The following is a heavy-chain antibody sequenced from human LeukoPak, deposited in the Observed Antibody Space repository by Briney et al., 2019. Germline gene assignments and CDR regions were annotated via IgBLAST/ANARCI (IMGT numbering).Heavy chain of an antibody. D-gene: IGHD3/OR15-3a*01. CDR2: ISSSGSTI. J-gene: IGHJ5*02. V-gene: IGHV3-11*01. Sequence: PGGSLRLSCAASGFTFSDYYMSWIRQAPGKGLEWVSYISSSGSTIYYADSVKGRFTISRDNAKNSLYLQMNSLRAEDTAVYYCARVISAGDSIWFDPWGQGTLVTVSS. CDR3: ARVISAGDSIWFDP. CDR1: GFTFSDYY.